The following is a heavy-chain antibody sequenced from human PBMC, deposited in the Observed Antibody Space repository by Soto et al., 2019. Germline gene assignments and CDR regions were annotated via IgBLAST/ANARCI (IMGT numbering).Heavy chain of an antibody. D-gene: IGHD1-26*01. Sequence: GESLKISCKGSGYSFTSYWISWVRQMPGKGLEWMGRIDPSDSYTNYSPSFQGHVTISADKSISTAYLQWSSLKASDTAMYYCARQRWGVGATTAYSYYYYGMDVWGQGTTVTVSS. CDR1: GYSFTSYW. CDR2: IDPSDSYT. V-gene: IGHV5-10-1*01. J-gene: IGHJ6*02. CDR3: ARQRWGVGATTAYSYYYYGMDV.